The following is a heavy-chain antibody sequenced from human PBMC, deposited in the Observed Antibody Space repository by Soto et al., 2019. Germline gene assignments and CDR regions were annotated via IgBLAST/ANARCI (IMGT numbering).Heavy chain of an antibody. Sequence: QLQLQESGPGLVKPSETLSLTCTVSGGSIRSSAYYWAWIRQPPGKGLEWIASIYYSGTTYYNPSLKSRVTISVDTSKNQFSLKVTSVTAADTAVYYCARPRSGWLRDAFDFWGQGTVVTVSS. J-gene: IGHJ3*01. V-gene: IGHV4-39*01. D-gene: IGHD6-19*01. CDR3: ARPRSGWLRDAFDF. CDR1: GGSIRSSAYY. CDR2: IYYSGTT.